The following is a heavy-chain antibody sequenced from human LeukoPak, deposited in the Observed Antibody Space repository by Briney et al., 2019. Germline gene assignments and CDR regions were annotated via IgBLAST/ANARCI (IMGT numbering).Heavy chain of an antibody. Sequence: SETLSLTCTVSGGSISSGDYYWSWIRQPPGKGLEWIGYIYYSGSTYYNPSLKSRVTISVDTSKNQLSLKLSSVTAADTAVYYCARGNYYDSSGYYSHWYFDLWGRGTLVTVSS. J-gene: IGHJ2*01. CDR1: GGSISSGDYY. CDR2: IYYSGST. D-gene: IGHD3-22*01. CDR3: ARGNYYDSSGYYSHWYFDL. V-gene: IGHV4-30-4*01.